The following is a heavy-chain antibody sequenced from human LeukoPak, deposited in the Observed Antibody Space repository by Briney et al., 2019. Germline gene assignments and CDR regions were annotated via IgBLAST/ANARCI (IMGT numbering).Heavy chain of an antibody. D-gene: IGHD2-2*01. CDR2: ISAYNGNT. V-gene: IGHV1-18*01. CDR3: ARDSSKKERQDIVVVPDY. J-gene: IGHJ4*02. CDR1: GYTFTSYG. Sequence: ASVKVSCKASGYTFTSYGISWVRQAPRQGLEWMGWISAYNGNTNYAQKLQGRVTMTTDTSTSTAYMELRSLRSDDTAVYYCARDSSKKERQDIVVVPDYWGQGTLVTVSS.